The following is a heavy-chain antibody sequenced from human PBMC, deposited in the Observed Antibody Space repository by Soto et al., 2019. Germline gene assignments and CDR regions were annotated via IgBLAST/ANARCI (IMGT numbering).Heavy chain of an antibody. CDR2: ISGSGDST. D-gene: IGHD6-19*01. Sequence: GGSLRLSCAASGFTFSSYAMSWVRQAPGKGLEWVSGISGSGDSTYYADSVKGRFAISRDNSKNTLYLQMNSLRAEDTAVYYCAKGVPGIAVAGTGYFQHWGQGTLVTVSS. CDR3: AKGVPGIAVAGTGYFQH. V-gene: IGHV3-23*01. CDR1: GFTFSSYA. J-gene: IGHJ1*01.